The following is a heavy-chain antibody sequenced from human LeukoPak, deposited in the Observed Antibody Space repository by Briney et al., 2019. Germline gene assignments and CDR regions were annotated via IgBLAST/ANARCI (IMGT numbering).Heavy chain of an antibody. V-gene: IGHV3-7*01. D-gene: IGHD1-26*01. CDR3: ARDKIVGATHFDY. CDR2: MKQDGSET. J-gene: IGHJ4*02. Sequence: GGSLRLSCAGSGFTFSNYWMSGVRQAPGKGLEWVANMKQDGSETYYVDSVKGRFTISRDNAKNSLYLQMNSLRAEDTAVYYCARDKIVGATHFDYWGQGALVTVSS. CDR1: GFTFSNYW.